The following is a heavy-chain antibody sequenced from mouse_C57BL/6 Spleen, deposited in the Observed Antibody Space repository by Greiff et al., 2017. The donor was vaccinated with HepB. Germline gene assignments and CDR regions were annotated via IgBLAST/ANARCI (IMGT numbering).Heavy chain of an antibody. CDR1: GFSLTSYG. D-gene: IGHD2-4*01. V-gene: IGHV2-2*01. CDR2: IWSGGST. J-gene: IGHJ3*01. CDR3: ARNGGYDYAFAY. Sequence: QVQLKQSGPGLVQPSQSLSITCTVSGFSLTSYGVHWVRQSPGKGLEWLGVIWSGGSTDYNAAFISRLSISKDNSKSQVFFKMNSLQADDTAIYYCARNGGYDYAFAYWGQGTLVTVSA.